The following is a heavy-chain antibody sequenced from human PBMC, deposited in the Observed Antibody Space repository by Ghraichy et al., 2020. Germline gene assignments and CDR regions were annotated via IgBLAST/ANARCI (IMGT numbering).Heavy chain of an antibody. Sequence: VKVSCKASGGTFSSYAISWVRQAPGQGLEWMGGIIPIFGTANYAQKFQGRVTITTDESTSTAYMELSSLRSEDTAVYYCARIAYYYDSSGYGGAFDIWGQGTMVTVSS. CDR2: IIPIFGTA. CDR3: ARIAYYYDSSGYGGAFDI. J-gene: IGHJ3*02. V-gene: IGHV1-69*13. D-gene: IGHD3-22*01. CDR1: GGTFSSYA.